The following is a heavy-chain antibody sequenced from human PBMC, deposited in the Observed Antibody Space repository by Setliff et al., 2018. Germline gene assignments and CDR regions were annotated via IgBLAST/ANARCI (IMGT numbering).Heavy chain of an antibody. J-gene: IGHJ6*02. Sequence: GESLKISCVGSGFTISGYAMTWVRQVPGKGLEWISSIKDSDYSTYYADSVKGRFTISRDNTKNSLFLQMNSLRVEDTARYYCARDGGIGMVKTYYYGLDVWGQGTTVTVSS. CDR3: ARDGGIGMVKTYYYGLDV. D-gene: IGHD1-26*01. CDR1: GFTISGYA. V-gene: IGHV3-21*01. CDR2: IKDSDYST.